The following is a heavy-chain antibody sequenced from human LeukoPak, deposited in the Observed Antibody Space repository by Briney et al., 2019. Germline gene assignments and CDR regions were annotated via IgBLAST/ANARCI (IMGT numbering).Heavy chain of an antibody. CDR2: IKHSGST. Sequence: SETLSLTCAVYGGSFSGYYWSWIRQPPGKGLEWIGEIKHSGSTNYNPSLKSRVTISVDTSKNQFSLKLSSVTAADTAVYYCATLDDYGGAWGQGTLVTVSS. J-gene: IGHJ4*02. V-gene: IGHV4-34*01. CDR1: GGSFSGYY. CDR3: ATLDDYGGA. D-gene: IGHD4-23*01.